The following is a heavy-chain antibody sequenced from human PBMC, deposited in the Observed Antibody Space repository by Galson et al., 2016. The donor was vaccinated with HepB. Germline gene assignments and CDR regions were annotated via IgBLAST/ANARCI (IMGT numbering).Heavy chain of an antibody. CDR3: VRGMVRGKWFDP. J-gene: IGHJ5*02. D-gene: IGHD3-10*01. CDR1: GYTFTSFA. CDR2: INTNTGNP. V-gene: IGHV7-4-1*02. Sequence: SVKVSCKASGYTFTSFAMNWVRQAPGQGLEYLGWINTNTGNPMYDQGFTGRFAFSLDTSVSTAYLQISNLKAEDTAVYYCVRGMVRGKWFDPWGQGTLVTVSS.